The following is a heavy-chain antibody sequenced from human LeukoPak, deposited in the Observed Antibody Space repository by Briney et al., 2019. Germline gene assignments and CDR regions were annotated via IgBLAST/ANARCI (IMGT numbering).Heavy chain of an antibody. D-gene: IGHD5-12*01. CDR3: AIYSGYDSFDY. CDR2: IYYSGST. V-gene: IGHV4-39*01. CDR1: GGSIISSSYY. Sequence: PSETLSHTCTVSGGSIISSSYYWGWVRQPPGKGLEWIGSIYYSGSTYYNPSLKSRVTISVDTSKNQFSLKLSSVTAADTAVYYCAIYSGYDSFDYWGQGTLVTVSS. J-gene: IGHJ4*02.